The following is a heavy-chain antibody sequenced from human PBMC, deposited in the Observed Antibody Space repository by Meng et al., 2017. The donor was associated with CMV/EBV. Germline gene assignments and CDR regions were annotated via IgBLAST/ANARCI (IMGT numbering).Heavy chain of an antibody. D-gene: IGHD2-2*02. CDR2: IIPILGIA. CDR3: ARDIDIVVVPAAIVRLDP. Sequence: FSSYTISWVRQAPGQGLEWMGRIIPILGIANYAQKFQGRVTITADKSTSTAYMELSSLRSEDTAVYYCARDIDIVVVPAAIVRLDPWGQGTLVTVSS. J-gene: IGHJ5*02. V-gene: IGHV1-69*04. CDR1: FSSYT.